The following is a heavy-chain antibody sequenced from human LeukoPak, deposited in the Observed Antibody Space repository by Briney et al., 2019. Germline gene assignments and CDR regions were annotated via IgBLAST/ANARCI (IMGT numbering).Heavy chain of an antibody. CDR2: ISYDGSNK. J-gene: IGHJ6*02. D-gene: IGHD3-10*01. V-gene: IGHV3-30*18. Sequence: AGTLTLSCAAYGFTFSSYGMHWVRQAPGKGLEWVADISYDGSNKYNPHPVKGRFTISRDNSKNTLYLQMNSLRAEDTAVYYCAKDPGPGSSPQYYYYYYGMDVWGQGTTVTVSS. CDR3: AKDPGPGSSPQYYYYYYGMDV. CDR1: GFTFSSYG.